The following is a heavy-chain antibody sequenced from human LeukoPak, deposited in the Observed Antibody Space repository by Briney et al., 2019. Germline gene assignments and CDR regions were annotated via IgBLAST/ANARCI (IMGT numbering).Heavy chain of an antibody. D-gene: IGHD5-18*01. Sequence: GGSLRLSCAASGFTFSSYEMNCVRQAPGKGLEWVSYISSGGTGKYYADSVKGRFTISRDNARNTLYLQMNSLRAEDTAVYYCVRVRGYSYGSFDNWGQGTLVIVSS. CDR2: ISSGGTGK. J-gene: IGHJ4*02. CDR1: GFTFSSYE. CDR3: VRVRGYSYGSFDN. V-gene: IGHV3-48*03.